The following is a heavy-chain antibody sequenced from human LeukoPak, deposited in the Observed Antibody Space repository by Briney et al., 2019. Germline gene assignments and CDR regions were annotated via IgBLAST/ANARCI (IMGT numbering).Heavy chain of an antibody. Sequence: PGESLKISCKGSGYNFTSYWIGWVRQMPGTGLEWMGIIYPGDSDTRYSPSFQGQVTISADKSISTAYLQWSSLKASDTAMYYCAPGVVVAATVELGAFDIWGQGTMVTVSS. CDR1: GYNFTSYW. D-gene: IGHD2-15*01. V-gene: IGHV5-51*01. J-gene: IGHJ3*02. CDR3: APGVVVAATVELGAFDI. CDR2: IYPGDSDT.